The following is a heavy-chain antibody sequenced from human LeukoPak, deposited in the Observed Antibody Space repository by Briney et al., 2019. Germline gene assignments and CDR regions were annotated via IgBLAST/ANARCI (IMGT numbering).Heavy chain of an antibody. D-gene: IGHD3-22*01. CDR1: GYTFTGYY. Sequence: ASVKVSCKASGYTFTGYYMHWVRQAPGQGLEWMGWINPKSGGTNYAQKFRGRVTMTRDTSISTAYMELSRLRSDDTAVYYCARESFSGHSHDAFDIWGQGTMVTVCS. CDR2: INPKSGGT. J-gene: IGHJ3*02. V-gene: IGHV1-2*02. CDR3: ARESFSGHSHDAFDI.